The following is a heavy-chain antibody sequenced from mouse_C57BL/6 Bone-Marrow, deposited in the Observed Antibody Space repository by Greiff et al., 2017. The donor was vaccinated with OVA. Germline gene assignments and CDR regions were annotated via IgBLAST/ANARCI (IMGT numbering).Heavy chain of an antibody. CDR3: ARPPRRQYYYAMDY. D-gene: IGHD6-1*01. CDR1: GFTFSSYG. V-gene: IGHV5-6*01. Sequence: VQLQQSGGDLVKPGGSLKLSCAASGFTFSSYGMSWVRQTPDKRLEWVATISSGGSYTYYPDSVKGRFTISRANAKNTLYLPMSSLTSEDTAMFYCARPPRRQYYYAMDYWGQGTSVTVSS. CDR2: ISSGGSYT. J-gene: IGHJ4*01.